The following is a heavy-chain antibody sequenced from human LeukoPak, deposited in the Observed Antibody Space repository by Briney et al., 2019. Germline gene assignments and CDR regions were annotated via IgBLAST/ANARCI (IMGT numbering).Heavy chain of an antibody. Sequence: GGSLRFSCAASGFTVSSNYMSWVRQASGKGLEWVSVIYSGGSTYYADSVKGRFTISRDNSKNTLYLQMNSLRAEDTAVYYCARVAVVPAAMDTFDYWGQGTLVTVSS. CDR1: GFTVSSNY. V-gene: IGHV3-53*01. J-gene: IGHJ4*02. CDR2: IYSGGST. D-gene: IGHD2-2*01. CDR3: ARVAVVPAAMDTFDY.